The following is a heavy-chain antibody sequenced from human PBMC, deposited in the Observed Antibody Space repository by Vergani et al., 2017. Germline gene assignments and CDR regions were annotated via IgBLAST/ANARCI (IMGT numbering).Heavy chain of an antibody. J-gene: IGHJ4*02. D-gene: IGHD5-18*01. V-gene: IGHV3-49*04. CDR2: IRNKAYGGTT. Sequence: VQLVESGGGLVPPGRSLRLSCAASGFSFGDYGMTLVRQAPGKGLEWVAFIRNKAYGGTTEYAASVKGRFTISRDDSKMLASLQLSCLKTEDTAVYLCSRGRGYSFGYTDYWGQGTLVTGSS. CDR1: GFSFGDYG. CDR3: SRGRGYSFGYTDY.